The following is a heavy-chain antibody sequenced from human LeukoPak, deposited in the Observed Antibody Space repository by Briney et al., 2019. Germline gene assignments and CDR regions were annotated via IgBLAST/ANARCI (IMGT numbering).Heavy chain of an antibody. CDR2: IRSKANSYAT. CDR3: GYCSSTSCYQDYYGMDV. Sequence: GGSLRLSCAASGFTFSGSAMHWVRQASGKGLEWVGRIRSKANSYATAYAASVKDRFTISRDDSKNTAYLQMNSLKTEDTAVYYCGYCSSTSCYQDYYGMDVWGQGTTVTVSS. J-gene: IGHJ6*02. CDR1: GFTFSGSA. D-gene: IGHD2-2*01. V-gene: IGHV3-73*01.